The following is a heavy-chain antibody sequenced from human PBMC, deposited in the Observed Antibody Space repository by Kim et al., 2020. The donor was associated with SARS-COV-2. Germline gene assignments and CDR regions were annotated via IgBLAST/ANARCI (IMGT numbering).Heavy chain of an antibody. J-gene: IGHJ5*02. D-gene: IGHD3-10*01. CDR3: ARSVGSNWFDP. CDR2: N. V-gene: IGHV6-1*01. Sequence: NDYAGAVKSRITITPDTSTNQFSLQLTSVTPGDTAVYYCARSVGSNWFDPWGQGTLVTVSS.